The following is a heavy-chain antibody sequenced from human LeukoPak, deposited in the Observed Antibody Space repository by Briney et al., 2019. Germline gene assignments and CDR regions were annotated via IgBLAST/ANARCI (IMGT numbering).Heavy chain of an antibody. V-gene: IGHV1-69*13. D-gene: IGHD6-13*01. CDR1: GGTFSSYA. CDR2: IIPIFGTA. Sequence: GASVKVSCKASGGTFSSYAISWVRQTPGQGLEWMGGIIPIFGTANYAQKFQGRVTITADESTSTAYMELSSLRSEDTAVYYCANDRAAAGRYWFDPWGQGTLVTVSS. CDR3: ANDRAAAGRYWFDP. J-gene: IGHJ5*02.